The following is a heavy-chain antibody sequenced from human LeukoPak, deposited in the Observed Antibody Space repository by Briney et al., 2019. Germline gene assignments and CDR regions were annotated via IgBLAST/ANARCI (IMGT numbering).Heavy chain of an antibody. D-gene: IGHD2-8*02. CDR3: ATYRQVLLPFES. CDR2: IRSKAKSYAT. V-gene: IGHV3-73*01. CDR1: GFTFSGSA. Sequence: GGSLRLSCAASGFTFSGSAMHWVRQASGKGLEWVGRIRSKAKSYATAYAASVKGRFTISRDDSKNTAYLQMNSLKTEDTAVYYCATYRQVLLPFESWGQGTLVTVSS. J-gene: IGHJ4*02.